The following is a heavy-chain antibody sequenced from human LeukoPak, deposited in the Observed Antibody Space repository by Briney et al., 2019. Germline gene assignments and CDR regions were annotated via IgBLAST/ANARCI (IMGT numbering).Heavy chain of an antibody. J-gene: IGHJ3*02. D-gene: IGHD2/OR15-2a*01. Sequence: SETLSLTCTVSGGPIISSSSCWGWLRQPPGMGLEWIGSIYFRGSTFYNPSLKSRVTLSIDTSKNQFSVKLSSVTAADTAIYYCAREDTSMDDAFDIWGLGTAVTVSS. CDR1: GGPIISSSSC. V-gene: IGHV4-39*01. CDR2: IYFRGST. CDR3: AREDTSMDDAFDI.